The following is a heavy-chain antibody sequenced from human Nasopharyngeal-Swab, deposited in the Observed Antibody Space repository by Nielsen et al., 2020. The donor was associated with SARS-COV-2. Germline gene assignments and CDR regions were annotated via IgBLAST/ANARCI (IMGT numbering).Heavy chain of an antibody. D-gene: IGHD2-2*01. CDR1: GYTLTELS. Sequence: ASVKVSCKVSGYTLTELSMHWVRQAPGKGLEWMGGFDPEDGETIYAQKFQGRVTMTEDTSTDTAYMELSSLRSEDTAVYYCATAPTIVVVPAAMVSVPWHYYYGMDVWGQGTTVTVSS. CDR3: ATAPTIVVVPAAMVSVPWHYYYGMDV. J-gene: IGHJ6*02. V-gene: IGHV1-24*01. CDR2: FDPEDGET.